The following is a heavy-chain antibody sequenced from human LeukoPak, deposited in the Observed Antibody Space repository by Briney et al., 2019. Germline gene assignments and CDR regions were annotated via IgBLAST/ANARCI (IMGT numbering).Heavy chain of an antibody. Sequence: GGSLKLSCAASGFTFSSYAMSWVRQAPGKGLEYVSAISSNGGSTYYANSVKGRFTISRDNSKNTLYLQMGSLRAEDMAVYYCARGVWRDTNWFDPWGQGTLVTVSS. CDR3: ARGVWRDTNWFDP. J-gene: IGHJ5*01. CDR1: GFTFSSYA. V-gene: IGHV3-64*01. D-gene: IGHD3-16*01. CDR2: ISSNGGST.